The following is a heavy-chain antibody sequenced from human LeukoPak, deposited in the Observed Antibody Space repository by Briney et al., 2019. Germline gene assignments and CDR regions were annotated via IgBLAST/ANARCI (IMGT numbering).Heavy chain of an antibody. V-gene: IGHV3-21*01. CDR2: ISSSSSYI. D-gene: IGHD2-21*02. Sequence: PGGSLRLSCAASGFTFSSYSMNWVRQAPGKGLEWVSSISSSSSYIYYADSVKGRFTISRDNAKNSLYLQMNSLRAEDTAVYYCARVEVGGDATLDAFDIWGQGTMVTVSS. CDR3: ARVEVGGDATLDAFDI. J-gene: IGHJ3*02. CDR1: GFTFSSYS.